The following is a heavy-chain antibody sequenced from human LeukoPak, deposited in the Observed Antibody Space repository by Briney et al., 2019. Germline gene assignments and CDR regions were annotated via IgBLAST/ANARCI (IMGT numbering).Heavy chain of an antibody. J-gene: IGHJ4*02. CDR1: GFTFNSYS. CDR3: ARXGXXXXSDY. CDR2: ISKSTSYI. V-gene: IGHV3-21*01. Sequence: GGSLRLSCAASGFTFNSYSMNWVRQAPGKGLEWVSSISKSTSYIYYADSVKGRFTISRDNAKNSLYLQMNNLRLEDTAVYYXARXGXXXXSDYWGQGTLVTVS.